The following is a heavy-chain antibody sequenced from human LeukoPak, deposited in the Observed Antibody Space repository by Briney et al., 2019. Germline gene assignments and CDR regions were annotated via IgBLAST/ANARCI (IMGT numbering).Heavy chain of an antibody. D-gene: IGHD4-17*01. Sequence: GGSLRLSCAASGFTFDDYAMHWVRQAQGKGLGGVSGISWNSGSIGYADSVKGRFTISRDNAKNSLYLQMNSLRAEDTALYYCAKDRGYDYGDYNAFDIWGQGTMVTVSS. CDR3: AKDRGYDYGDYNAFDI. V-gene: IGHV3-9*01. CDR2: ISWNSGSI. J-gene: IGHJ3*02. CDR1: GFTFDDYA.